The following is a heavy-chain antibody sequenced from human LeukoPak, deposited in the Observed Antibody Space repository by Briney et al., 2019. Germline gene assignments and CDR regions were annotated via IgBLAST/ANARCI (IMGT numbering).Heavy chain of an antibody. CDR2: ISSSSSYI. CDR1: GGSFSGYY. J-gene: IGHJ4*02. V-gene: IGHV3-21*01. Sequence: KPSETLSLTCAVYGGSFSGYYWSWIRQPPGKGLEWVSSISSSSSYIYYADSVKGRFTISRDNAKNSLYLQMNSLRAEDTAVYYCARVVYYDSSGYYVWGQGTLVTVSS. D-gene: IGHD3-22*01. CDR3: ARVVYYDSSGYYV.